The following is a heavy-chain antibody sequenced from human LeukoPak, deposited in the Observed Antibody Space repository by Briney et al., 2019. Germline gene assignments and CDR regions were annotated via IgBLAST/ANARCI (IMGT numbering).Heavy chain of an antibody. V-gene: IGHV3-23*01. Sequence: GGSLRLSCAASGFTFRNYAMRWVRQAPGKGLEWVSAISGSGGTTYYADSVKGRFTISRDNSKNTLYLQMNSLRAEDTAVYYCAKVPHYYYYYMDVWGKGTTVTISS. CDR2: ISGSGGTT. CDR3: AKVPHYYYYYMDV. J-gene: IGHJ6*03. CDR1: GFTFRNYA.